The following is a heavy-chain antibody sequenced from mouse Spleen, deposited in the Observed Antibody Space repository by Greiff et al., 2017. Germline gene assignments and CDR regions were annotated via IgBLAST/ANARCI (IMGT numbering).Heavy chain of an antibody. J-gene: IGHJ3*01. V-gene: IGHV14-4*01. D-gene: IGHD1-1*01. CDR3: TTFPNYYGSRAWFAY. Sequence: EVQLQQSGAELVRPGASVKLSCTASGLNIKDDYMHWVKQRPEQGLGWIGWIDPENGGTEYASKFQGKATITADTSSNTAYLQLSSLTSEDTAVYYCTTFPNYYGSRAWFAYWGQGTLVTVSA. CDR1: GLNIKDDY. CDR2: IDPENGGT.